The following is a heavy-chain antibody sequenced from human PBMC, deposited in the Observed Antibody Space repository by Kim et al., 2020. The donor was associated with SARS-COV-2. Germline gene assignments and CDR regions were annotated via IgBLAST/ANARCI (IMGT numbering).Heavy chain of an antibody. D-gene: IGHD2-8*01. Sequence: SETLSLTCSVSGNSVASGGWWTWVRQPPGKGLEFIGQVFHLGGTKYNPSLGGRVTISMDKSQNQFSLRVISVTAADTAVYYCVRDVGTNINEDGLGIHHFDPWGQGILVAVSS. CDR3: VRDVGTNINEDGLGIHHFDP. CDR1: GNSVASGGW. V-gene: IGHV4-4*02. CDR2: VFHLGGT. J-gene: IGHJ5*02.